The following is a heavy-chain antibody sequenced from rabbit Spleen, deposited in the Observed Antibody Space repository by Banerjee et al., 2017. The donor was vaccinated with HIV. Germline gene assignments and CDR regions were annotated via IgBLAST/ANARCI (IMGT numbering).Heavy chain of an antibody. CDR3: VREAGYAGYGDGNL. V-gene: IGHV1S7*01. D-gene: IGHD7-1*01. Sequence: QLMESGGGLVQPGGSLKLSCKASGFDFSNYGVSWVRQAPGKGLEWIGYIDPVFGSTYYATWVNGRFTLSSHNAQNTLYLQLNSLTGADTATYFCVREAGYAGYGDGNLWGPGTLVTVS. CDR2: IDPVFGST. J-gene: IGHJ4*01. CDR1: GFDFSNYG.